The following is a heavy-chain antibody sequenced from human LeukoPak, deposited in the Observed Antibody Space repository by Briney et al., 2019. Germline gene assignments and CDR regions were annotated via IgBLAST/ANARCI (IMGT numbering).Heavy chain of an antibody. D-gene: IGHD3-10*01. CDR3: ARGIYGSGTLFDY. V-gene: IGHV3-48*04. J-gene: IGHJ4*02. CDR2: ISSSSSTI. CDR1: GFTFSSYS. Sequence: GWSLRLSCAASGFTFSSYSMNWVRQAPGKGLEWVSYISSSSSTIYYADSVKGRFTISRDNAKNSLYLQMNSLRAEDTAVYYCARGIYGSGTLFDYWGQGTLVTVSS.